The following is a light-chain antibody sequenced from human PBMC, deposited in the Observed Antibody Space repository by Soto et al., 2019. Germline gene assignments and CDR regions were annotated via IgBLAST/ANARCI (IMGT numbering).Light chain of an antibody. CDR2: EVS. CDR3: CSYAGGNTWV. V-gene: IGLV2-23*02. J-gene: IGLJ3*02. Sequence: QSVLTQPDSVSGSPGQSITISCTGASRDVGSYNLVSWYRQHPGKAPKLMIYEVSKRPSGVSSRFSGSRSGNTASLTISGLQAADEVDYYCCSYAGGNTWVFGGGTKVTVL. CDR1: SRDVGSYNL.